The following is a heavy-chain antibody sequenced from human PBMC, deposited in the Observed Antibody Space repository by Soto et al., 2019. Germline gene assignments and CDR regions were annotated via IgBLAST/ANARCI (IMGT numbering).Heavy chain of an antibody. V-gene: IGHV1-18*01. CDR1: GYTFTSYG. Sequence: VASVKVSCKASGYTFTSYGISWVRQAPGQGLEWMGWISAYNGNTNYAQKLQGRVTMTTDTSTSTAYMELRSLRSDDTAVYYCARVFLTITYYGMDVWGQGTTVTVSS. CDR2: ISAYNGNT. CDR3: ARVFLTITYYGMDV. D-gene: IGHD5-12*01. J-gene: IGHJ6*02.